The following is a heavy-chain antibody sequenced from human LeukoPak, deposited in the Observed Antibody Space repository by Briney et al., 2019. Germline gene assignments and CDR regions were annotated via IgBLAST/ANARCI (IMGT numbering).Heavy chain of an antibody. CDR2: TYYRSKWSN. Sequence: SQTLSLTYAISGDSVSINTVTWNWVRQSPSRGIEWLGRTYYRSKWSNDYAVSVKSRIIINPDTSKNQFSLQLDSVTPEDTAVYYCVRVTGGVFDYWGPGTLVTVSS. CDR3: VRVTGGVFDY. CDR1: GDSVSINTVT. V-gene: IGHV6-1*01. D-gene: IGHD2-8*02. J-gene: IGHJ4*02.